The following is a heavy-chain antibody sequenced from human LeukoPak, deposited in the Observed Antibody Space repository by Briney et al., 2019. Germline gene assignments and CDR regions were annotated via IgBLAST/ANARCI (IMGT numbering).Heavy chain of an antibody. CDR2: IIPILGIA. V-gene: IGHV1-69*04. J-gene: IGHJ4*02. CDR1: GGTFSSYA. CDR3: ARDTIFGVVYS. D-gene: IGHD3-3*01. Sequence: ASVKVSCKASGGTFSSYAISWVRQAPGQGLEWMGRIIPILGIANYAQKFQGRVTITADKSTSTAYMELSSLRSEDTAVYYCARDTIFGVVYSWSQGTLVTVSS.